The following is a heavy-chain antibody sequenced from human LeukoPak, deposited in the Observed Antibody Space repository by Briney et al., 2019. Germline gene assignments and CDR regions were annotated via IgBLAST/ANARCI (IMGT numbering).Heavy chain of an antibody. V-gene: IGHV1-3*01. CDR3: ARTQGVYYGGNFGAFDI. CDR2: TNAGKGNT. J-gene: IGHJ3*02. D-gene: IGHD4-23*01. CDR1: GYTFTKYA. Sequence: GASVKVSCKASGYTFTKYAMQWGRQAPGRRPELMGWTNAGKGNTKYSQTFQGRVTITRDTSASTAYMEVSSLRSEDTAVYHCARTQGVYYGGNFGAFDIWGQGTVVTVSS.